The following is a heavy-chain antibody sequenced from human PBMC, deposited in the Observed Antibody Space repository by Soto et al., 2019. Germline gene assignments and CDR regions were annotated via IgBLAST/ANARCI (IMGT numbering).Heavy chain of an antibody. CDR3: ARVYSGYDRGGDWFDP. D-gene: IGHD5-12*01. CDR1: GGSISSGGYS. J-gene: IGHJ5*02. Sequence: PSETLSLTCAVSGGSISSGGYSWSWIRQPPGKGLEWIGYIYHSGSTYYNPSLKSRVTISVDRSKNQFSLKLSSVTAADTAVYYCARVYSGYDRGGDWFDPWGQGTLVTVSS. V-gene: IGHV4-30-2*01. CDR2: IYHSGST.